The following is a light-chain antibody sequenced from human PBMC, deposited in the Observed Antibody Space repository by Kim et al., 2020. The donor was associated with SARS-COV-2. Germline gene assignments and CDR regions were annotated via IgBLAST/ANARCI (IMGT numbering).Light chain of an antibody. CDR3: QQSFTSPYT. CDR1: QSIGTS. V-gene: IGKV1-39*01. CDR2: AAS. Sequence: SASVGNRVTIPCRASQSIGTSLNWYQQKPGRAPNLLIYAASSLQSGVPSRFSGSGSGTEFTLTITSLQPVDFSTYYCQQSFTSPYTFGQGTKLEI. J-gene: IGKJ2*01.